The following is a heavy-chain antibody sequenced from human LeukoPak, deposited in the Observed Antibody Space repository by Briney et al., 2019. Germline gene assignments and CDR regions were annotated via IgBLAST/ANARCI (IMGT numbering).Heavy chain of an antibody. CDR3: ARERGEEYSSGWYKTNFFDT. J-gene: IGHJ4*02. V-gene: IGHV1-18*01. Sequence: ASVKVSCKASGYTFTSYGISWVRQAPGQGLEWVGWVSTFNINTSYAQKLQDRVTMSTDTATSTAYMELRSLRSDDTALYYCARERGEEYSSGWYKTNFFDTWGQGTRVTVSS. CDR1: GYTFTSYG. CDR2: VSTFNINT. D-gene: IGHD6-19*01.